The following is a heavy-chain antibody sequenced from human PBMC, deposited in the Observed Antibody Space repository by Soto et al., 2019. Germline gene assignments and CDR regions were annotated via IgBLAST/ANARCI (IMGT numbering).Heavy chain of an antibody. Sequence: QVQLVESGGGVVQPGRSLRLSCAVSGFTVSTYGMHWVRQAPGKGLEWVAVISRDGGTKYYADSVKGRFTISRDNSRNTLFLEMNGVSGVDMAVYYCTGEVASGYWGQGTLVTVSS. CDR1: GFTVSTYG. CDR3: TGEVASGY. CDR2: ISRDGGTK. D-gene: IGHD3-10*01. V-gene: IGHV3-30*03. J-gene: IGHJ4*02.